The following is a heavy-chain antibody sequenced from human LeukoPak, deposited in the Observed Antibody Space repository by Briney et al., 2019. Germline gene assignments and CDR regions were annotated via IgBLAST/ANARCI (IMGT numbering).Heavy chain of an antibody. CDR3: ARRYSSSWYYFDY. V-gene: IGHV3-23*01. CDR1: GFTFSTCA. J-gene: IGHJ4*02. Sequence: PGGSLRLSCAASGFTFSTCALNWVRQAPGKGLEWVSVISGTGDSTYYADSVKGRFTISRDNSKNTLYLQINSLRAEDTAIYYCARRYSSSWYYFDYWGQGTLVTVSS. CDR2: ISGTGDST. D-gene: IGHD6-13*01.